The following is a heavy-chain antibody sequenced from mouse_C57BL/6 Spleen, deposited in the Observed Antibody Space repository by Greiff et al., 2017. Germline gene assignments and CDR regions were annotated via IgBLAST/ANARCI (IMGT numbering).Heavy chain of an antibody. Sequence: QVQLQQSGPELVKPGASVKISCKASGYAFSSSWMNWVKQRPGKGLEWIGRIYPGDGDTNYNGKFKGKATLTADKSSSTADMQLSSLTSEDSAVYFCARSKYLAWFAYWGQGTLVTVSA. D-gene: IGHD5-1*01. CDR3: ARSKYLAWFAY. V-gene: IGHV1-82*01. CDR2: IYPGDGDT. J-gene: IGHJ3*01. CDR1: GYAFSSSW.